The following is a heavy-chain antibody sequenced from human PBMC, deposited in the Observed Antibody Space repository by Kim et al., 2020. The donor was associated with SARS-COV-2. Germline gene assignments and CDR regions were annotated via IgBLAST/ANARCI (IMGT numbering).Heavy chain of an antibody. Sequence: SYHPSLQTRLTISVATSKSQFSLKLSSVTAADTAVYYCARRSHGDAFDIWGQGTMVTVSS. J-gene: IGHJ3*02. V-gene: IGHV4-59*01. CDR3: ARRSHGDAFDI. D-gene: IGHD1-26*01.